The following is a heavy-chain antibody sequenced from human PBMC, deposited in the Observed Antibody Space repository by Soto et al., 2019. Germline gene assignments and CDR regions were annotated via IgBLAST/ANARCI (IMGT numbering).Heavy chain of an antibody. CDR1: EFTFSSYE. D-gene: IGHD6-13*01. CDR3: VRFGGAAAGHGDY. V-gene: IGHV3-48*03. J-gene: IGHJ4*02. CDR2: ISSSGTTI. Sequence: PGGSLRLSCVASEFTFSSYEMNWVRQAPGKGLEWVSYISSSGTTIYYTDSVKGRFTISRDNAKKSLYLQMNSLRAEDPAVYYGVRFGGAAAGHGDYWGQGTMVTVSS.